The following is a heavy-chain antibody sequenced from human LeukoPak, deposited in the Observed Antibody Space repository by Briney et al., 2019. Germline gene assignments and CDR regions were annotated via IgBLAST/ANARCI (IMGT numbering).Heavy chain of an antibody. CDR3: AKAALAAAGTDY. V-gene: IGHV3-30*02. CDR1: GFTFSSYG. Sequence: GGSLRLSCAASGFTFSSYGMHWVRQAPGKGLEWVAFIRYDGSNKYYADSVKGRFTISRDNSKNTLYLQMNSLRAEDTAVYYCAKAALAAAGTDYWGQGTLVTVSS. CDR2: IRYDGSNK. D-gene: IGHD6-13*01. J-gene: IGHJ4*02.